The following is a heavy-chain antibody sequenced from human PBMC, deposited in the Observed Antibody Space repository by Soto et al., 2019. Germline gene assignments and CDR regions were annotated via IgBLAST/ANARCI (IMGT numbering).Heavy chain of an antibody. CDR2: IFSSSCTI. CDR1: EFTFSAYS. D-gene: IGHD2-21*02. CDR3: AKEGPVVTAISFDY. J-gene: IGHJ4*02. Sequence: GGSLRLSCAASEFTFSAYSMKWGRQAPGKGLEWVSYIFSSSCTIYYADSVKGRFTISRDNSKNTLYLQMNSLRAEDTAVYYCAKEGPVVTAISFDYWGRGTLVTVSS. V-gene: IGHV3-48*01.